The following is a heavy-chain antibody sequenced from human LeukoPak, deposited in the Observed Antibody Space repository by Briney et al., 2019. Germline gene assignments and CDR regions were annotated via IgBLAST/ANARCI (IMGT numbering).Heavy chain of an antibody. J-gene: IGHJ3*02. CDR2: IIPILGIA. Sequence: SVKVSCKASGGTFSSYAISWVRQAPGQGREWMGRIIPILGIANYAQKFQGRVTITADKSTSTAYMELSSLRSEDTAVYYCARNSGRHNHDAFDIWGQGTMVTVSS. CDR3: ARNSGRHNHDAFDI. D-gene: IGHD1-26*01. CDR1: GGTFSSYA. V-gene: IGHV1-69*04.